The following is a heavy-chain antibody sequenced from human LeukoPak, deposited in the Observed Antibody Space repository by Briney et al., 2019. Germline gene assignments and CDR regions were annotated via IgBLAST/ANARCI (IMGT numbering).Heavy chain of an antibody. J-gene: IGHJ3*02. Sequence: PGGSLRLSCAASGFTFSNYGMNWVRQAPGKGLEWVSYISPSSATIYYADSVKGRFTISRDNAKNSLYLQMNSLRAEDTAVYYCVRDTFSPDAFDIWGQGTMVTVSS. V-gene: IGHV3-48*04. CDR1: GFTFSNYG. D-gene: IGHD3-16*01. CDR2: ISPSSATI. CDR3: VRDTFSPDAFDI.